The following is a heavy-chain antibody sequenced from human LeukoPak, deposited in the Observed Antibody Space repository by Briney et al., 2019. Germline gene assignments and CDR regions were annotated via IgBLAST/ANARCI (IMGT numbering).Heavy chain of an antibody. CDR2: ISSSSSYI. CDR1: GFTFSSYS. V-gene: IGHV3-21*01. D-gene: IGHD6-13*01. J-gene: IGHJ4*02. CDR3: AREGHRIAAAGANDY. Sequence: PEGSLRLSCAASGFTFSSYSMNWVRQAPGKGLEWVSSISSSSSYIYYADSVKGRFTISRDNAKNSLYLQMNSLRAEDTAVYYCAREGHRIAAAGANDYWGQGTLVTVSS.